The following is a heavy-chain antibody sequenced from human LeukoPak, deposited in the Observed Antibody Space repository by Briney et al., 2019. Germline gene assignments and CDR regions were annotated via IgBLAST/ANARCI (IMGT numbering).Heavy chain of an antibody. D-gene: IGHD6-19*01. J-gene: IGHJ6*02. CDR3: AKDGQWLPYYYYGMDV. CDR2: ISYDGSNK. Sequence: GGSLRLSCAASGFTFSSYGMHWVRQAPGKGLEWVAVISYDGSNKYYADSVKGRFTISRDNSKNTLYLQMNSLRAEDTAVYYCAKDGQWLPYYYYGMDVWGQGTTVTVSS. V-gene: IGHV3-30*18. CDR1: GFTFSSYG.